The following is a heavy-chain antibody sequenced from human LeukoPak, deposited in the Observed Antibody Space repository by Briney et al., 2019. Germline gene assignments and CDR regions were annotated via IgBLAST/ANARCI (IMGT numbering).Heavy chain of an antibody. J-gene: IGHJ4*02. Sequence: GGSLRLACAASGFTFSDYYMRWIRQAPGKGLGWVSYISSSGSTIYYADSVKGRFTISRDNAKNSLYLQMNSLRAEDTAVYYCARDLYKDIVPSNAFGYWGQGTLVTVSS. D-gene: IGHD2-8*01. CDR1: GFTFSDYY. CDR2: ISSSGSTI. CDR3: ARDLYKDIVPSNAFGY. V-gene: IGHV3-11*01.